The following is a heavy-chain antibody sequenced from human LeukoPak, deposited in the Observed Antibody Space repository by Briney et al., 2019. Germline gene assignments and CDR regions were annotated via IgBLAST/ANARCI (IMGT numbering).Heavy chain of an antibody. CDR1: GGSFSGYY. CDR3: ARVAYSGYDYRGYFDY. Sequence: SETLSLTCAVYGGSFSGYYWGWVRQPPGKGLEWIANLYHSGSTYYNPSLKSRVTISVDTSKNQFSLKLSSVTAADTAVFYCARVAYSGYDYRGYFDYWGQGTLVTVSS. J-gene: IGHJ4*02. CDR2: LYHSGST. V-gene: IGHV4-34*01. D-gene: IGHD5-12*01.